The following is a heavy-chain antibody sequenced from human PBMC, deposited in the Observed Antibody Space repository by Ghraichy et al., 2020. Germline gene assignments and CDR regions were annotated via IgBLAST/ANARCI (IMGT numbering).Heavy chain of an antibody. CDR2: IGGRDGGT. J-gene: IGHJ4*02. CDR1: GFTFSSSD. V-gene: IGHV3-23*01. CDR3: ANFPGI. D-gene: IGHD1-14*01. Sequence: GGSLRLSCAASGFTFSSSDMSWVRQAPGKGLEWVSSIGGRDGGTFYADSVKGRFTISRDNSKSTVYLQMNSLRVEDTAIYYCANFPGIWGQGTLVTLSS.